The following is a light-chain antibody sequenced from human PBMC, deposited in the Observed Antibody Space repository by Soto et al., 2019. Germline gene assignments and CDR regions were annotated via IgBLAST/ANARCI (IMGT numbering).Light chain of an antibody. CDR2: EVS. CDR1: RTDVGGYNF. V-gene: IGLV2-14*01. CDR3: CSYVSSKTYV. J-gene: IGLJ1*01. Sequence: QSVLTQPGSVSGYPGQSITISCTGTRTDVGGYNFVSWYQQHPGKAPKLIIYEVSNRPSGVSNRFSGSKSDNTASLTISGLQAEDEADYYCCSYVSSKTYVFGTGTKVTVL.